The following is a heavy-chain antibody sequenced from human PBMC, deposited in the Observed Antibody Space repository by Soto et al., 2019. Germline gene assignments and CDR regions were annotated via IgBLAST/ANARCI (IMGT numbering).Heavy chain of an antibody. V-gene: IGHV1-18*01. CDR2: ISAYNGNT. CDR3: ARVGGYCSSTSCNRVLYYYYGMDV. Sequence: QVQLVQSGAEVKKPGASVKVSCKASGYTFTSYGISWVRQAPGQGLEGMGWISAYNGNTNYAKKLQGRVTMTTDTSTSTAYMELRSLRSDDTAVYYCARVGGYCSSTSCNRVLYYYYGMDVWGQGTTVTVSS. J-gene: IGHJ6*02. D-gene: IGHD2-2*01. CDR1: GYTFTSYG.